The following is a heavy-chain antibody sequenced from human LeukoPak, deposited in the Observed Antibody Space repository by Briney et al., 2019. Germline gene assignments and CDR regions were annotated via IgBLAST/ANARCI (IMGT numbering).Heavy chain of an antibody. D-gene: IGHD1-26*01. CDR2: ISSSGSTI. Sequence: GGSLRLSCAASGFTFSDYYMSWIRQAPGKGLEWVSYISSSGSTIYYADSVKGRFTISRDNAKNSLYLQMNSLRAEDTAVYYCARIDWELLALFDYWGQGTLVTVSS. CDR1: GFTFSDYY. J-gene: IGHJ4*02. CDR3: ARIDWELLALFDY. V-gene: IGHV3-11*04.